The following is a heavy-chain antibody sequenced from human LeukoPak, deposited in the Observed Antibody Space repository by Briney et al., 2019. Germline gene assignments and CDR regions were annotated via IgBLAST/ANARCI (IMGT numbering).Heavy chain of an antibody. Sequence: GGSLRLSCAASGFTFSSYAMHWVRQAPGKGLEWVAVISYDGSNKYYADSVKGRFTISRDNSKNTLYLQMNSLRAEDTAVYYCARIGVQLWFATDYWGQGTLVTVSS. J-gene: IGHJ4*02. CDR1: GFTFSSYA. CDR2: ISYDGSNK. CDR3: ARIGVQLWFATDY. D-gene: IGHD5-18*01. V-gene: IGHV3-30*04.